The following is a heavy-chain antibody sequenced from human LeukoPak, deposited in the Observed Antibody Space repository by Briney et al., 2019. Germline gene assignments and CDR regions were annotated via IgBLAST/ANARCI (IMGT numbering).Heavy chain of an antibody. CDR1: GGSFSGYY. CDR3: AGGGYHALDY. D-gene: IGHD6-25*01. CDR2: INHSGST. V-gene: IGHV4-34*01. Sequence: PSETLSLTCAVYGGSFSGYYWSWIRQPPGKGLEWIGEINHSGSTNYNPSLKSRVTISVDTSKNQFSLKLSSVTAADTAVYYCAGGGYHALDYWGQGTLVTVSS. J-gene: IGHJ4*02.